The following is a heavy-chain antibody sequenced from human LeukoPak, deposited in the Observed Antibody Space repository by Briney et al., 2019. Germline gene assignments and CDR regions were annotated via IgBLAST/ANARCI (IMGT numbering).Heavy chain of an antibody. D-gene: IGHD6-19*01. V-gene: IGHV1-18*01. CDR2: ISAYNGNT. J-gene: IGHJ4*02. CDR3: AREASSGWYSVVKPYFDY. Sequence: EASVKVSCKASGYTFTSYGISWVRQAPGQGLERMGWISAYNGNTNYAQKLQGRVTMTTDTSTSTAYMELRSLRSDDTAVYYCAREASSGWYSVVKPYFDYWGQGTLVTVSS. CDR1: GYTFTSYG.